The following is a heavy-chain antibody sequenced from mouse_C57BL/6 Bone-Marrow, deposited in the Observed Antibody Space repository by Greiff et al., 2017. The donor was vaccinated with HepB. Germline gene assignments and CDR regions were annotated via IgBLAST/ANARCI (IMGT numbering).Heavy chain of an antibody. CDR1: GFTFSSYA. CDR3: ARFLLHDY. J-gene: IGHJ2*01. Sequence: EVNVVESGGGLVKPGGSLKLSCAASGFTFSSYAMSWVRQTPEKRLEWVATISDGGSYTYYPDNVKGRFTISRDNAKNNLYLQMSHLKSEDTAMYYCARFLLHDYWGQGTTLTVSS. D-gene: IGHD1-1*01. V-gene: IGHV5-4*03. CDR2: ISDGGSYT.